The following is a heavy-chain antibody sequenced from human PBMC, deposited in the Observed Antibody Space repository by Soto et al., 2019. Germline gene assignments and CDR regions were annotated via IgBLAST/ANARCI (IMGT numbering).Heavy chain of an antibody. Sequence: PGGSLRLSCAASGFTFSSYAMSWVRQAPGKGLERVSVISGSGGSIYYADSVKGRFTISRDNSKNTLYLQMNSLRAEYTAVYYCARNTMIVVVGGAFDIWGQGTMVTVSS. D-gene: IGHD3-22*01. CDR2: ISGSGGSI. CDR1: GFTFSSYA. CDR3: ARNTMIVVVGGAFDI. J-gene: IGHJ3*02. V-gene: IGHV3-23*01.